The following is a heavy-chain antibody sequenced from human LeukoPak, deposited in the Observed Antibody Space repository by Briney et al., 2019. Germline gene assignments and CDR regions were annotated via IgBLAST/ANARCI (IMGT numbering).Heavy chain of an antibody. J-gene: IGHJ4*02. CDR1: GDSISSYY. Sequence: SETLSLTCTVSGDSISSYYWSWIRQPPGKGLEWIGYIYYSGSTNYNPFLKSRVTISVDTSKNQFSLKLSSVTAADTAVYYCARGCIYDYVWGSYRQTFDYWGQGTLVTVSS. CDR2: IYYSGST. D-gene: IGHD3-16*02. V-gene: IGHV4-59*12. CDR3: ARGCIYDYVWGSYRQTFDY.